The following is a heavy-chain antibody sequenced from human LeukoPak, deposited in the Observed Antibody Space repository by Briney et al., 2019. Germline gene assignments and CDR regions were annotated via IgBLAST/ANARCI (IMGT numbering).Heavy chain of an antibody. D-gene: IGHD6-19*01. CDR2: IYYSGST. CDR1: GGSISSYY. V-gene: IGHV4-59*01. J-gene: IGHJ6*02. Sequence: SETLSLTCTVSGGSISSYYWSWIRQPPGRGLEWIGYIYYSGSTNYNPSLKSRVTISVDTSKNQFSLKLSSVTAADTAVYYCARAGPYNSGYPYYYYGMDVWGQGTTVTVSS. CDR3: ARAGPYNSGYPYYYYGMDV.